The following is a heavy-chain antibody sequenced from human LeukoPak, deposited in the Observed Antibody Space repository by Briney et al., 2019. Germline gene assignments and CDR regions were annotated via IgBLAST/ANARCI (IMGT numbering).Heavy chain of an antibody. CDR1: GFTFSNYG. V-gene: IGHV3-33*01. CDR3: ARDPEGYCSSTSCFIDY. Sequence: PGGSLRLSCAASGFTFSNYGIHWVRQAPGKGLEWVTVIWYDGSNKYYADSVKGRFTISRDNSKNTLYLQMNSLRAEDTTMYYCARDPEGYCSSTSCFIDYWGQGTLVTVSS. J-gene: IGHJ4*02. CDR2: IWYDGSNK. D-gene: IGHD2-2*01.